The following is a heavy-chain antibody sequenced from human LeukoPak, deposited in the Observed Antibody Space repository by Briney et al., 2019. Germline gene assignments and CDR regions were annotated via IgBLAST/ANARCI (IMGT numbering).Heavy chain of an antibody. CDR3: ARDRGDILTGYLTGVYYGMDA. V-gene: IGHV1-18*01. D-gene: IGHD3-9*01. CDR2: VSGYNGNT. CDR1: GYTFTSYD. Sequence: GASVKVSCKASGYTFTSYDINWVRQAPGHGLEWMGWVSGYNGNTNYAQRLQGRVTMTTDTSTSTAYMELRSLRSDDTAVYYCARDRGDILTGYLTGVYYGMDAWGQGTTVTVSS. J-gene: IGHJ6*02.